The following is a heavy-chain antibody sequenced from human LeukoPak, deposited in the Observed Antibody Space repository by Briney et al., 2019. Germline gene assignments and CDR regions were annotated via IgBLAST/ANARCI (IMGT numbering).Heavy chain of an antibody. CDR1: GGSISSYY. Sequence: SETLSLTCTVSGGSISSYYWSWIRQPAGKGLEWIGRIYTSGSTNYNPSLKSRVTMSVDTSKNQFSLKLSSVTAADTAVYHCARVVLLWFGESYYMDVWGKGTTVTVSS. J-gene: IGHJ6*03. D-gene: IGHD3-10*01. CDR2: IYTSGST. V-gene: IGHV4-4*07. CDR3: ARVVLLWFGESYYMDV.